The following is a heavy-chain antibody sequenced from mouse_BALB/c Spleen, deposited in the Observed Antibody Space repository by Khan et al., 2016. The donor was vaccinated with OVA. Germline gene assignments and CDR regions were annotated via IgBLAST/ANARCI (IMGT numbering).Heavy chain of an antibody. CDR1: GYTLTNYG. V-gene: IGHV9-3-1*01. CDR3: ARANGNYWFAY. Sequence: QIQLVQSGPELKKPGETVKISCKASGYTLTNYGMNWVKQAPGKGLKWMGWINTCTGEPTYAEDFKGRIAFSLETSASTAYLQLNNLKNEDTATYFCARANGNYWFAYWGQGTLVTVSA. D-gene: IGHD2-1*01. J-gene: IGHJ3*01. CDR2: INTCTGEP.